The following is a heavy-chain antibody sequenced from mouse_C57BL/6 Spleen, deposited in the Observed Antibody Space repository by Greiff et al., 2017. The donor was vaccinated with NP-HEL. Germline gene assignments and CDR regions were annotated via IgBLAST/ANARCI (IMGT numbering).Heavy chain of an antibody. CDR1: GYTFTSYW. Sequence: QVQLQQPGAELVKPGASVKLSCKASGYTFTSYWMHWVKQRPGQGLEWIGMIHPNSGSTNYNEKFKSKATLTVDKSSSTAYMQLSSLTSEDSAVYYCARRSNHYYAMDYWGQGTSVTVSS. CDR2: IHPNSGST. J-gene: IGHJ4*01. D-gene: IGHD2-5*01. V-gene: IGHV1-64*01. CDR3: ARRSNHYYAMDY.